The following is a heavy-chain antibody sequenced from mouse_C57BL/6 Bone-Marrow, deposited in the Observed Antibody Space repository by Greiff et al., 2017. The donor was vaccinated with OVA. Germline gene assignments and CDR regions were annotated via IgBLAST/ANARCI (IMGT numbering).Heavy chain of an antibody. CDR1: GFTFSSYG. Sequence: EVQRVESGGDLVKPGGSLKLSCAASGFTFSSYGMSWVRQTPDKRLEWVATISSGGSYTYYPDSVKGRFTISRDNTKNTLYLQMSSLKSEDTAMDYCARQYYGSFDYWGQGTTLTVSS. CDR3: ARQYYGSFDY. V-gene: IGHV5-6*01. J-gene: IGHJ2*01. D-gene: IGHD1-1*01. CDR2: ISSGGSYT.